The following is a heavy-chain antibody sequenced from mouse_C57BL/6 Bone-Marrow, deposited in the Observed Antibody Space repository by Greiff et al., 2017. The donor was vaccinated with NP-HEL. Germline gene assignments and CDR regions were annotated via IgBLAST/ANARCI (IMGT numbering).Heavy chain of an antibody. D-gene: IGHD1-1*01. CDR3: ARNYYYGSSYEGLGY. Sequence: VQLQQSGPGLVQPSQSLSITCTVSGFSLTSYGVHWVRQSPGKGLEWLGVIWSGGSTDYNAAFISRLSISKDNSKSQVFFKMNSLQADDTAIYYCARNYYYGSSYEGLGYWGQGTLVTVSA. V-gene: IGHV2-2*01. J-gene: IGHJ3*01. CDR1: GFSLTSYG. CDR2: IWSGGST.